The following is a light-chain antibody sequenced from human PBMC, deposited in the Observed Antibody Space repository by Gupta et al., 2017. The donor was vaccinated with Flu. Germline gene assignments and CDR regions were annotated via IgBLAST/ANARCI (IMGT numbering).Light chain of an antibody. CDR3: QQYNSYSWT. V-gene: IGKV1-5*03. CDR2: QAS. Sequence: STGSASARDRVAINCRGSQSISSSLAWYQQTPGKSPKLLIYQASNLECGVPSRFSGSGSGIEFTLPLCSLDPEDVAIYYCQQYNSYSWTFGQGTKVEIK. J-gene: IGKJ1*01. CDR1: QSISSS.